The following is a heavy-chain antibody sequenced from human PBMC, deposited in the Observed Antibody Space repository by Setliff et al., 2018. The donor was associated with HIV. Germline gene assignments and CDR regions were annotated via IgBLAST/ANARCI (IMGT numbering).Heavy chain of an antibody. CDR3: ARQLSNSLAY. CDR2: IGPRIGDT. D-gene: IGHD1-1*01. Sequence: ASVKVSCKASGYTFTDYFIHWVRQAPGQGLEWMGWIGPRIGDTKIPQRFKGRVTMTRDTSINTAYMELTGLRSDDTAVDYCARQLSNSLAYWGQGTLVTVSS. J-gene: IGHJ4*02. V-gene: IGHV1-2*02. CDR1: GYTFTDYF.